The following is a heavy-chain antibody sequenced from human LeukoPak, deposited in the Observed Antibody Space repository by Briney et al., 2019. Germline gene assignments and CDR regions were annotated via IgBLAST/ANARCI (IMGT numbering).Heavy chain of an antibody. CDR2: ISGTYTST. V-gene: IGHV3-23*01. CDR3: AKGHSSSWSIFDY. Sequence: PGGSLRLSCAASGFTFNIFGMSGVRQAPGKGLEWVSSISGTYTSTYYADSVKGRFTISRDNSKNTLYLQMNSLRADDTAVYHCAKGHSSSWSIFDYWGQGTLVTVSS. J-gene: IGHJ4*02. CDR1: GFTFNIFG. D-gene: IGHD6-13*01.